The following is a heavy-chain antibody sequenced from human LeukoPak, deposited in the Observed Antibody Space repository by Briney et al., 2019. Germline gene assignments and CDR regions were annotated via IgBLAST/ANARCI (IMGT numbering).Heavy chain of an antibody. D-gene: IGHD1-26*01. V-gene: IGHV3-7*01. CDR1: GLTFSGYW. J-gene: IGHJ4*02. CDR3: ARDKIVGPTTLDY. Sequence: AGGSLRLSCAASGLTFSGYWMSWVRQTPEKGLEWVANIKQDGYEKYYVDSVKGRFTISRDNAKNSLYLQMNSLRADDTAIYYCARDKIVGPTTLDYWGQGTLVTVSS. CDR2: IKQDGYEK.